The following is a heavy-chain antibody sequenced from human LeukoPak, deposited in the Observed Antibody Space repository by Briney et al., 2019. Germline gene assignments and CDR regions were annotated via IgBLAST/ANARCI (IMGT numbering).Heavy chain of an antibody. Sequence: GGSLRLSCAASGFTFSSSGMHWVRQAPGKGLEWVAFIRYDGSNKYYADSMKGRFTISRDNSKNTLSLQMSSLRAEDTAVYYCAKVGYFYYMDVWGKGTTVTVSS. CDR2: IRYDGSNK. J-gene: IGHJ6*03. CDR3: AKVGYFYYMDV. V-gene: IGHV3-30*02. D-gene: IGHD2-21*01. CDR1: GFTFSSSG.